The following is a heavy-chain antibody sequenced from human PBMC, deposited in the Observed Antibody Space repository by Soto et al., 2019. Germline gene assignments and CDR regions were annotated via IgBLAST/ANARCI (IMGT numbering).Heavy chain of an antibody. Sequence: GESLKISCKGSGYSFTSYWIGWVRQMPGKGLEWMGIIYPGDSDTRYSPSFQGQVTISADKSISTAYLQWSSLKASDTAMYYCARRVGRRGYCSSTSCHFDYWGQGTLVTVSS. CDR3: ARRVGRRGYCSSTSCHFDY. CDR2: IYPGDSDT. D-gene: IGHD2-2*01. J-gene: IGHJ4*02. V-gene: IGHV5-51*01. CDR1: GYSFTSYW.